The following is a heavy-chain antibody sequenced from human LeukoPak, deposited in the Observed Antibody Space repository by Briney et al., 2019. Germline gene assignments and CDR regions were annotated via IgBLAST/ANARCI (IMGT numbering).Heavy chain of an antibody. CDR1: GYTFTSYA. CDR2: INTNTGNP. Sequence: ASVKVSCKASGYTFTSYAMDWVRQAPGQGLEWMGWINTNTGNPTYAQGFTGRFVFSLDTSVSTAYLQISSLKAEDTAVYYCARVADCSSTSCLFPNWFDPWGQGTLVTVSS. CDR3: ARVADCSSTSCLFPNWFDP. D-gene: IGHD2-2*01. V-gene: IGHV7-4-1*02. J-gene: IGHJ5*02.